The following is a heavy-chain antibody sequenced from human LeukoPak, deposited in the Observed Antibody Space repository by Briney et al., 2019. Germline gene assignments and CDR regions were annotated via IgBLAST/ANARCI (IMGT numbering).Heavy chain of an antibody. CDR3: ASGSSDLDY. Sequence: GGSLRLSCAASGFTFSSYSMNWVRQAPGKGLEWVSSISSSSSYIYYADSGKGRFTISRDNAKNSLYLQMNSLRAEATAVYYCASGSSDLDYWGQGTLVTVSS. V-gene: IGHV3-21*01. J-gene: IGHJ4*02. CDR1: GFTFSSYS. CDR2: ISSSSSYI. D-gene: IGHD6-6*01.